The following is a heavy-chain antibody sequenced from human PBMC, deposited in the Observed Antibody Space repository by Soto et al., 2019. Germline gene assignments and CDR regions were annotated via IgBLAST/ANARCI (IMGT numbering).Heavy chain of an antibody. Sequence: TLSLTSSLTDTSKNISHCSWIGQPSWKGLEWIGHIHSSGSTNYNPSLKSRVTMSVDTSKNQFSLRLMSLTAADTAVYYCARDQGVAAAGITWFDPWGQGSLVTVS. CDR1: DTSKNISH. CDR3: ARDQGVAAAGITWFDP. J-gene: IGHJ5*02. D-gene: IGHD6-13*01. V-gene: IGHV4-4*07. CDR2: IHSSGST.